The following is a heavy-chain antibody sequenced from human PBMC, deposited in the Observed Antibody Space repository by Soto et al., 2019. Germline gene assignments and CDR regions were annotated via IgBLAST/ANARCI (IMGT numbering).Heavy chain of an antibody. D-gene: IGHD2-21*02. CDR1: GFTFSSYE. J-gene: IGHJ4*02. V-gene: IGHV3-48*03. CDR3: ARDQYDGAYCGGDCYYFDY. Sequence: GGSLRLSCAASGFTFSSYEMNWVRQAPGKGLEWVSYISSSGSTIYYADSVKGRFTISRDNAKNSLYLQMNSLRAEDTAVYYCARDQYDGAYCGGDCYYFDYWGQGTLVTVSS. CDR2: ISSSGSTI.